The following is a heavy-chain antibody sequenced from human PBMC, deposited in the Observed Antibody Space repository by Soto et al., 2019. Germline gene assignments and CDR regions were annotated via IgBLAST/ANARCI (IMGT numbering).Heavy chain of an antibody. V-gene: IGHV4-59*01. CDR2: VDHSGSA. CDR3: TKDRTKIGGDNRHYYYGMDV. D-gene: IGHD2-2*01. J-gene: IGHJ6*02. Sequence: QVQLQESGPGLVKPSGTLSLTCTVSGACISGNYWSWSRQPPGKGLEWIGYVDHSGSANYNPSLKSRVTISIETSKNQFSLNLRSVTAADTAVYYCTKDRTKIGGDNRHYYYGMDVWGQGTTVTVSS. CDR1: GACISGNY.